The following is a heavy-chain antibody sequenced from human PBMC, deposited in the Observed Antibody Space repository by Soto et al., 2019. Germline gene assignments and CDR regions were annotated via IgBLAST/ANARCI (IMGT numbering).Heavy chain of an antibody. J-gene: IGHJ6*02. Sequence: QVQLVQSGAEVKKPGSSVKVSCKASGGTFSSYAISWVRQAPGQGLEWMGGIIPIFGTANYAQKFQGRVTITADESTSTAYMELSSLRSEDTSVYYCARAGGGYLYYYYYYGMDVWGQGTTVTVSS. CDR3: ARAGGGYLYYYYYYGMDV. V-gene: IGHV1-69*12. CDR2: IIPIFGTA. D-gene: IGHD6-25*01. CDR1: GGTFSSYA.